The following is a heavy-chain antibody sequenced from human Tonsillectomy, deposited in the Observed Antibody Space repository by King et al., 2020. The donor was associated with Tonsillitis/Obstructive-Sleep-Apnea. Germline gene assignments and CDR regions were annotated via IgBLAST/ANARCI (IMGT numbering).Heavy chain of an antibody. CDR3: AREGAVMNAFDI. J-gene: IGHJ3*02. CDR1: GGSISSYY. V-gene: IGHV4-59*01. D-gene: IGHD2-8*01. CDR2: IDYSGST. Sequence: QLPESGPGLVKPSETLSLTCTVSGGSISSYYWSWIRQPPRKGLECIGYIDYSGSTNYNPSLKSRVTISVDTSKNQFSLKLSSVTAADTAVYYCAREGAVMNAFDIWGQGTMVTVSS.